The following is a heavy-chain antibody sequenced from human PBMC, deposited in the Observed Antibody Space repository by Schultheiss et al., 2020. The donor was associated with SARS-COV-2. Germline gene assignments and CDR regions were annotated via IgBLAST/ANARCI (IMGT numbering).Heavy chain of an antibody. J-gene: IGHJ4*02. CDR2: IYSGGST. V-gene: IGHV3-53*01. CDR1: GFTVSSNY. CDR3: AKGDGGYSYGFEFDY. D-gene: IGHD5-18*01. Sequence: GGSLRLSCAASGFTVSSNYMSWVRQAPGKGLEWVSVIYSGGSTYYADSVKGRFTISRDNSKNTLYLQMNSLRAEDTAVYYCAKGDGGYSYGFEFDYWGQGTLVTVSS.